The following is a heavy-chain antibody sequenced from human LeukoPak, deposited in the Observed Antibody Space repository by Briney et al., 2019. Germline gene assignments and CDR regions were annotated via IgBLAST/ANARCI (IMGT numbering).Heavy chain of an antibody. J-gene: IGHJ5*02. V-gene: IGHV4-39*07. D-gene: IGHD3-10*01. CDR3: ARDAIWFGELGWFDP. Sequence: SETLSLTCTVSGGSISSSSYYWGWIRQPPGKGLEWIGSIYYSGSTNYNPSLKSRVTISVDKSKNQFSLKLSSVTAADTAVYYCARDAIWFGELGWFDPWGQGTLVTVSS. CDR2: IYYSGST. CDR1: GGSISSSSYY.